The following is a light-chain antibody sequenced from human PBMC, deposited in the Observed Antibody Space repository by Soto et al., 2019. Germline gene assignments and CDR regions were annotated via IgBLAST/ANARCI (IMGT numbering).Light chain of an antibody. V-gene: IGLV3-1*01. J-gene: IGLJ2*01. CDR3: QAWDSSTVV. Sequence: SSELTQPPSVSVSPGQTASITCSGDKLGNKYVCWYQQKPGQSPVLVIYQDSKRPSGIPERFSGSNSGNTATLTISGTQAMDEADYYCQAWDSSTVVFGGGTKLTVL. CDR2: QDS. CDR1: KLGNKY.